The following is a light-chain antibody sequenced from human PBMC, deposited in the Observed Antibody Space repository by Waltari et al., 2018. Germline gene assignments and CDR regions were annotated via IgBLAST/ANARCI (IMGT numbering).Light chain of an antibody. J-gene: IGKJ1*01. CDR2: DAS. Sequence: EIVFTQSPGTLSLSPGERATLSCRASQSVSRTLAWYQQKPGQAPRLLIYDASSGATGTPDRFSGSGSGTDFSLTISRLEPEDFAVYYCQKYGSLPATFGQGTKVEIK. CDR3: QKYGSLPAT. CDR1: QSVSRT. V-gene: IGKV3-20*01.